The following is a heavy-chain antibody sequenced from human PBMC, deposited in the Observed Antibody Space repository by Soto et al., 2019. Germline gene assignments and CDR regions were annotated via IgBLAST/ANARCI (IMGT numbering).Heavy chain of an antibody. J-gene: IGHJ5*02. CDR1: GASISTGTYS. CDR2: IHHTGGT. Sequence: SETLSLTCGVSGASISTGTYSWNWIRQPPGKGLEWIGYIHHTGGTFYNPSLESRVTISRDVSKNQFSLKMTSVTAADTAVYFCARGLPNYFGLQWFDPWGQGTLVNVS. D-gene: IGHD3-10*01. CDR3: ARGLPNYFGLQWFDP. V-gene: IGHV4-30-2*01.